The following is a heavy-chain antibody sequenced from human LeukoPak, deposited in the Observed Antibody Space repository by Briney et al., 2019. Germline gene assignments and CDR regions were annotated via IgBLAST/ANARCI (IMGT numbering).Heavy chain of an antibody. CDR1: GFTFSNYW. Sequence: GGSLRLSCAASGFTFSNYWVHWVRQAPGKGLVWVSTISGSDGSTYYADSVKGRFTISRDNSKNTLYLQMNSLRAEDTAVYYCAKSKVVAATMGRFDYWGQGTLVTVSS. CDR3: AKSKVVAATMGRFDY. CDR2: ISGSDGST. D-gene: IGHD2-15*01. J-gene: IGHJ4*02. V-gene: IGHV3-23*01.